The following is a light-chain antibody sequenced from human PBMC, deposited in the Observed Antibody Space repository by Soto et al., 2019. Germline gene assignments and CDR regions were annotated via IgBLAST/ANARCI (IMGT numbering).Light chain of an antibody. CDR1: QNVANY. V-gene: IGKV3-11*01. Sequence: EIVLTQSLATLSLSPGERATLSCRASQNVANYLDWYQQKPGQAPRLLIYESSNRDTGIAARFSGSGSGTDFNLPISSLEPEDFADEYCQQRSNWPQTFGQGTEVDI. CDR3: QQRSNWPQT. CDR2: ESS. J-gene: IGKJ1*01.